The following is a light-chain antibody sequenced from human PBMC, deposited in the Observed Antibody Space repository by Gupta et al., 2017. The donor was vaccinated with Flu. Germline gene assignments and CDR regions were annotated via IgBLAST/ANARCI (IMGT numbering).Light chain of an antibody. Sequence: EIVMTQSPVTLSVSPGERATLSCRASQSVTTNLAWYQQKPGQAPRLLIYGASTRATGIPARFTGSGSGTEFTLTISRLQSEDFAVYYCQQYNLWPWTFGQGTKVEIK. CDR3: QQYNLWPWT. J-gene: IGKJ1*01. CDR2: GAS. V-gene: IGKV3-15*01. CDR1: QSVTTN.